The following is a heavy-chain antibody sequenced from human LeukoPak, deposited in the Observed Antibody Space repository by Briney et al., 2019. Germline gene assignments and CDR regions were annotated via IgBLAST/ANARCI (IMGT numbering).Heavy chain of an antibody. CDR3: ATASGKMVKSDFDY. CDR2: ISYDGSNK. CDR1: GFTFSSYG. Sequence: HSGRSLRLSCAASGFTFSSYGMHWVRQAPGKGLEWVALISYDGSNKYYADSVKGRFTISRDNSKNTLYLQMNSLRAEDTAVYYCATASGKMVKSDFDYWGQGTMVTVSS. D-gene: IGHD4-23*01. V-gene: IGHV3-30*03. J-gene: IGHJ4*02.